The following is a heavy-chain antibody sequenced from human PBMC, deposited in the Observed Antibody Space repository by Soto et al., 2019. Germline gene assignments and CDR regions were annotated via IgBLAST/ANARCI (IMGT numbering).Heavy chain of an antibody. CDR3: VRDGHCMTTSCYGNGFDP. D-gene: IGHD2-2*01. Sequence: EVQLVESGGGLVQPGGSLRLSCAASGFTFSTYWMHWIRQVPGKGLEWVSRINSDASHTSYADSVKGRFTISRDNAKNTLHLEMNSLRAEDTAVYYCVRDGHCMTTSCYGNGFDPWGQGTLVTVSS. CDR1: GFTFSTYW. CDR2: INSDASHT. J-gene: IGHJ5*02. V-gene: IGHV3-74*03.